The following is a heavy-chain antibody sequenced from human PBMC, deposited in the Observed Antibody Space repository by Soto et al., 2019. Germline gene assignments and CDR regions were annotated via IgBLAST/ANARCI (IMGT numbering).Heavy chain of an antibody. Sequence: QVQLVQSGAEVKKPGSSVKVSCKASGGTFGSYAISWVRQAPGQGLEWMGGIIPIPGTANYAQKFQGRVTIAADESRSTAYIELSSPRSEDTAVYYCARSQGSSTSLEIYYYYYYGMDVWGQGTTVTVSS. V-gene: IGHV1-69*01. CDR1: GGTFGSYA. D-gene: IGHD2-2*01. CDR3: ARSQGSSTSLEIYYYYYYGMDV. J-gene: IGHJ6*02. CDR2: IIPIPGTA.